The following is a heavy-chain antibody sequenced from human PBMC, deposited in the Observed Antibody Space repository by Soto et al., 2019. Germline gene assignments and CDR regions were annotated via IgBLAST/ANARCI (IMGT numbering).Heavy chain of an antibody. J-gene: IGHJ5*02. Sequence: QVQLQESGPGLVKPSQTLSLTCTVSGGSISSGGSYWSWIRPNQGKGLGVICYMYHSGSTYYNPPHKSLVTISLDTSNNELSMMVSSVTAADMALYYCARVDGSINHWGQGTLVTVSA. CDR1: GGSISSGGSY. CDR3: ARVDGSINH. D-gene: IGHD5-12*01. CDR2: MYHSGST. V-gene: IGHV4-31*01.